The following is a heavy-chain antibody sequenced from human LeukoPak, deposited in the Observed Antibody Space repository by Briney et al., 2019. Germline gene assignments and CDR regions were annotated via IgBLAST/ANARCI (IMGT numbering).Heavy chain of an antibody. D-gene: IGHD2-15*01. Sequence: GGSLRLSCAASGFTFSSYWMSWVRQAPGKGLEWVANIKQDGSEKYYVDSVKGRFTISRDNAKNSLYLQMNSLRAEDTAVYYCARDVAAMDYYSYYYYMDAWGKGTRSPSP. CDR1: GFTFSSYW. J-gene: IGHJ6*03. CDR3: ARDVAAMDYYSYYYYMDA. V-gene: IGHV3-7*01. CDR2: IKQDGSEK.